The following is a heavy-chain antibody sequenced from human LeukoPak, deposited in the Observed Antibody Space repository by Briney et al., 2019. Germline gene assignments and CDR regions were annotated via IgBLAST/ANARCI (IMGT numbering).Heavy chain of an antibody. V-gene: IGHV3-23*01. D-gene: IGHD1-26*01. CDR2: ISGSGGST. J-gene: IGHJ6*02. CDR1: GFTFSSYA. CDR3: ASRGSYRGYYYYGMDV. Sequence: GGSLRLSCAASGFTFSSYAMSWVRQAPGKGLEWVSAISGSGGSTYYADSVKGRFTISRDNSKNTLYLQMNSLRAEDTAVYYCASRGSYRGYYYYGMDVWGQGTTVTVSS.